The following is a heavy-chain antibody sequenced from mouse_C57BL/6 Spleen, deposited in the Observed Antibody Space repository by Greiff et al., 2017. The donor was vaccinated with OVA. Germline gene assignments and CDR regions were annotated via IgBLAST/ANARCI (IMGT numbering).Heavy chain of an antibody. Sequence: QVQLQQPGAELVMPGASVKLSCKASGYTFTSYWMHWVKQRPGQGLEWIGEIDPSDSYTNYNQKFKGKSTLTVAKSSRPAYMQLSSLTTEASADYYGARREDGSSYEGDAMDYWGQGTSVTVSS. CDR1: GYTFTSYW. CDR2: IDPSDSYT. D-gene: IGHD1-1*01. V-gene: IGHV1-69*01. CDR3: ARREDGSSYEGDAMDY. J-gene: IGHJ4*01.